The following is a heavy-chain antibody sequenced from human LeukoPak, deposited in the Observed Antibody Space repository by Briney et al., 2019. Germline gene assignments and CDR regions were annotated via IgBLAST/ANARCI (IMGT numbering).Heavy chain of an antibody. V-gene: IGHV3-7*01. CDR3: ARGSTGI. J-gene: IGHJ3*02. CDR1: GFAFESYW. D-gene: IGHD2-8*02. Sequence: GGSLRLSCAASGFAFESYWMSWVRQAPGKGLEWVANIKQDGSEKYYVDSVKGRFAISRDNAKNSLYLQMNSLRAEDTAVYYCARGSTGIWGQGTMVTVSS. CDR2: IKQDGSEK.